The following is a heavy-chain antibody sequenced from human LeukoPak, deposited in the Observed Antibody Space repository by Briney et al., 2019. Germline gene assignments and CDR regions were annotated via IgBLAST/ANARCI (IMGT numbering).Heavy chain of an antibody. D-gene: IGHD3-22*01. V-gene: IGHV4-39*01. CDR2: IYYSGST. CDR3: ARESLDSRIY. Sequence: AETLSLTCTVSGGSIRSSSYYGGWIRQPPGKGLEWIGSIYYSGSTYYNPSLKSRFTISVDTSKNQFSLKLSSVTAADTAVYYCARESLDSRIYWGQGTLVTVSS. CDR1: GGSIRSSSYY. J-gene: IGHJ4*02.